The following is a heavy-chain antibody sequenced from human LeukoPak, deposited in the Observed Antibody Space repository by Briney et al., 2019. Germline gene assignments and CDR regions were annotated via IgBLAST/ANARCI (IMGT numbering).Heavy chain of an antibody. CDR3: ARGGGLDV. CDR1: GYTFSSYG. J-gene: IGHJ6*02. Sequence: QSGGSLRLSCAASGYTFSSYGMNWVRQAPGKGLEWVASINHNGNVNYYVDSVKGRFTISRDNAKNSLYLQMSNLRAKDTAVYFCARGGGLDVWGQGATVTVSS. D-gene: IGHD3-16*01. V-gene: IGHV3-7*03. CDR2: INHNGNVN.